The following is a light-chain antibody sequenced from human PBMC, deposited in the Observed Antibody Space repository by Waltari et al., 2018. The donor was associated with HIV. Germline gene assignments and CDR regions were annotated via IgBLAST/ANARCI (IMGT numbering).Light chain of an antibody. CDR3: ASNRLDYTLI. Sequence: QSALTQPASVSGFLGQSINISCTGISTDSRFYQYVSWYQQYPGKIPRLIIFHINNRPSGVSDHFSGSRSGNSASLTFSGLQSGDEAHYYCASNRLDYTLIFGGGTKLTVL. CDR2: HIN. J-gene: IGLJ2*01. V-gene: IGLV2-14*03. CDR1: STDSRFYQY.